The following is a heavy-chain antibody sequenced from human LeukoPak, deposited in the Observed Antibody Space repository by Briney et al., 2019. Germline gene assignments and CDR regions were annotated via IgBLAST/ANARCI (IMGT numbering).Heavy chain of an antibody. V-gene: IGHV4-34*01. J-gene: IGHJ4*02. Sequence: SETLSLTCAVYGGSSSGYYWSWIRQPPGKGLEWIGEINHSGSTNYNPSLKSRVTISVDTSKNQFSLKLSSVTAADTAVYYCARPIRGYSYGGFDYWGQGTLVTVSS. D-gene: IGHD5-18*01. CDR1: GGSSSGYY. CDR3: ARPIRGYSYGGFDY. CDR2: INHSGST.